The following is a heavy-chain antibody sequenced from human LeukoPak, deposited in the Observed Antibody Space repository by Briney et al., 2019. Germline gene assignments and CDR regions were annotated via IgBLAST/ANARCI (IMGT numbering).Heavy chain of an antibody. CDR1: GGSFSGYY. V-gene: IGHV4-34*01. J-gene: IGHJ4*02. CDR3: GTGVDY. Sequence: SETLSLTCAVYGGSFSGYYWSWIRQPPGKGLEWIGEVNHSGSTNYNPSLKSRVTISVDTSKNQFSLKLSSVTAADTAVYYCGTGVDYWGQGTLVTVSS. CDR2: VNHSGST. D-gene: IGHD1-1*01.